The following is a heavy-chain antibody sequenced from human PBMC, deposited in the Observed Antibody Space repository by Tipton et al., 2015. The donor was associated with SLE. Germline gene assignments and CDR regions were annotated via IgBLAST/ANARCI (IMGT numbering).Heavy chain of an antibody. CDR1: GGSISSYY. D-gene: IGHD6-13*01. Sequence: TLSLTCTVSGGSISSYYWSWIRQPAGKGLEWIGRIYTSGSTNYNPSLKSRVTMSVDTSKNQFSPKLSSVTAADTAVYYCARDTRGIAAAGRVGWFDPWGQGTLVTVSS. J-gene: IGHJ5*02. V-gene: IGHV4-4*07. CDR2: IYTSGST. CDR3: ARDTRGIAAAGRVGWFDP.